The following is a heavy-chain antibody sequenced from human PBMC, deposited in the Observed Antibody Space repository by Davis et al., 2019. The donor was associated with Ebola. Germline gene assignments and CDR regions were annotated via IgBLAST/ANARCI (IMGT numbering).Heavy chain of an antibody. V-gene: IGHV1-69*13. Sequence: SVKVSCKASGGTFSNYAISWVRQAPGQGLEWMGGIIPMFDTTNYAQKFQGRVTIAADESTTTAFMELSSLRSEDTAVYYCARGPIGYYYYYSMDVWGKGTTVTASS. CDR2: IIPMFDTT. D-gene: IGHD1-26*01. CDR3: ARGPIGYYYYYSMDV. CDR1: GGTFSNYA. J-gene: IGHJ6*04.